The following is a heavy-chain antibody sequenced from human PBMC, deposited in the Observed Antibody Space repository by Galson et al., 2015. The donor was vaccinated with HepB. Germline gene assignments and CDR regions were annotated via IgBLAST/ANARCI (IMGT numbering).Heavy chain of an antibody. CDR3: ARDWSSGGGFDY. Sequence: SLRLSCAASGFTFSTYAMHWVRQAPGRGLEWVAVISYDGNNEYYADSVKGRFTISRDNSKNTLYLQMNGLRPEDTAFYYCARDWSSGGGFDYWGQGTLVTVSS. CDR2: ISYDGNNE. J-gene: IGHJ4*02. V-gene: IGHV3-30-3*01. D-gene: IGHD6-19*01. CDR1: GFTFSTYA.